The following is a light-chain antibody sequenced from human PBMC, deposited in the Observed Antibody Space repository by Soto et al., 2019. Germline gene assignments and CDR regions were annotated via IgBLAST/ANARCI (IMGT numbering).Light chain of an antibody. CDR3: QKRSNWPRT. J-gene: IGKJ1*01. CDR2: DAS. CDR1: QSVSSY. V-gene: IGKV3-11*01. Sequence: EIVLTQSPATLSLAPGERATLSCRASQSVSSYLAWYQQKPGQAPRLLIYDASNRATGIPARFSGSGSGTDFTLTIRSLEPEDFAVYYCQKRSNWPRTFGPGPKVEIK.